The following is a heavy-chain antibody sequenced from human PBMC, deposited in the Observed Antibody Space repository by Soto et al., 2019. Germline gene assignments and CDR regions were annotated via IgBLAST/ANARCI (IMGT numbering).Heavy chain of an antibody. D-gene: IGHD3-3*01. CDR3: ARSHYDFWSEGGMDV. CDR1: GFTFSSYA. V-gene: IGHV3-30-3*01. J-gene: IGHJ6*02. CDR2: ISYDGSNK. Sequence: QVQLVESGGGVVQPGRSLRLSCAASGFTFSSYAMHWVRQAPGKGLEWVAVISYDGSNKYYADSVKGRFTISRDNSKNTLNLQMNSLRAEDTAVYYCARSHYDFWSEGGMDVWGQGTTVTVSS.